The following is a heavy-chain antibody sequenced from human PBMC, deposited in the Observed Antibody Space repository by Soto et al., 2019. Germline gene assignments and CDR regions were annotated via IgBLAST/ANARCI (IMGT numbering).Heavy chain of an antibody. Sequence: PSETLSLTCAVSGGSISAAGDSWSWIRQPPGGGLEWIGYIYHSGTFLYNPSLKTRLTMSLDRSNNQFSLTLRSITAADSAVYHCGRESGETWDYEASWGQGTPVTVSS. CDR2: IYHSGTF. CDR3: GRESGETWDYEAS. V-gene: IGHV4-30-2*01. CDR1: GGSISAAGDS. J-gene: IGHJ5*02. D-gene: IGHD1-7*01.